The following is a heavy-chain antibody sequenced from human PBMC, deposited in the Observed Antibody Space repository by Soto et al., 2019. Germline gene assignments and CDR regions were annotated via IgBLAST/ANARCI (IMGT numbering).Heavy chain of an antibody. Sequence: GGSLRLSCAASGFIFSDYEINWVRQAPGKGLEWVSYISGSGLTIYYADSVKGRFTISRDNAKNSLYLQMNSLGVEDTAVYYCARGPYRNTYNWFDSWGQGTLVTVSS. D-gene: IGHD5-12*01. CDR3: ARGPYRNTYNWFDS. V-gene: IGHV3-48*03. CDR1: GFIFSDYE. J-gene: IGHJ5*02. CDR2: ISGSGLTI.